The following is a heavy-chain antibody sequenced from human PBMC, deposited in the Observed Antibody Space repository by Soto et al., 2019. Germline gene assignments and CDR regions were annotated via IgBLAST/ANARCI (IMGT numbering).Heavy chain of an antibody. Sequence: GGSLRLSCAASGFTFSSYAMSWVRQAPGKGLEWVSAISGSGGSTYYADSVKGRFTISRDNSKNTLYLQMNSLRAEDTAVYYCAKDWINCSGGSCYFYYYGMDVWGQGATVTVSS. J-gene: IGHJ6*02. V-gene: IGHV3-23*01. CDR3: AKDWINCSGGSCYFYYYGMDV. D-gene: IGHD2-15*01. CDR1: GFTFSSYA. CDR2: ISGSGGST.